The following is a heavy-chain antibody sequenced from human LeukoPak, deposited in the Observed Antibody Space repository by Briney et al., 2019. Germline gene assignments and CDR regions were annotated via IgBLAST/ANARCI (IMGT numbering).Heavy chain of an antibody. Sequence: ASVKVSCKASGYTLSSYGVNWVRQAPGQGLEWMGWISIYNGNTEYAQILQGRVTMTTDTSTSTVSMELTSLRSDDTAVYYCASNPRGDSWTFDYWGQGTLVTVSS. D-gene: IGHD2-21*02. V-gene: IGHV1-18*04. CDR1: GYTLSSYG. CDR3: ASNPRGDSWTFDY. J-gene: IGHJ4*02. CDR2: ISIYNGNT.